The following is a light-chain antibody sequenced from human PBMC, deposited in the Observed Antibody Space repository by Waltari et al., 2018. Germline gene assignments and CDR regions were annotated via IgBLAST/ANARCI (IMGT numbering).Light chain of an antibody. V-gene: IGKV3-20*01. CDR3: QHYVRLPAT. J-gene: IGKJ1*01. CDR1: QSVSRT. CDR2: GAS. Sequence: EIVLTQSPGTVSLSPGERATLSRRTSQSVSRTLAWYQQKPGQAPKLLIYGASIRATGIPDRFTGSGSGTDFSLTISSLEPEDFAVYFCQHYVRLPATFGQGTKVEIK.